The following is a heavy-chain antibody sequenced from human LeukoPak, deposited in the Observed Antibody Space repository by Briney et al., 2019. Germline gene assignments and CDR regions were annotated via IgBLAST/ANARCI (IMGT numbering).Heavy chain of an antibody. CDR3: ARERKAMGGNWFDP. Sequence: ASVKVSCTASGYTFTSYGISWVRQAPGQGLEWMGWISAYNGSTNYAQKLQGRVTMTTDTSTSTAYMELRSLRSDDTAVYYCARERKAMGGNWFDPWGQGTLSPSPQ. D-gene: IGHD5-18*01. CDR1: GYTFTSYG. V-gene: IGHV1-18*01. J-gene: IGHJ5*02. CDR2: ISAYNGST.